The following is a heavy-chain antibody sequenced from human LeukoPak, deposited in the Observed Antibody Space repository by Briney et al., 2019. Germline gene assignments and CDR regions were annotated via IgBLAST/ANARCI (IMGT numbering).Heavy chain of an antibody. D-gene: IGHD3-22*01. CDR1: GGSISSYY. V-gene: IGHV4-59*01. CDR3: ARGSSGYYYVSDY. Sequence: SETLSLTCTVSGGSISSYYWSWIRQPPGKGLEWIGYIYYSGSTNYNPSLKSRVTISVDTSKNQFSLKLSSVTAADTVVYYCARGSSGYYYVSDYWGQGTLVTVSS. J-gene: IGHJ4*02. CDR2: IYYSGST.